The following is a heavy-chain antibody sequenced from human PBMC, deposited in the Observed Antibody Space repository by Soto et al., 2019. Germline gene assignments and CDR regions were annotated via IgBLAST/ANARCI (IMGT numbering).Heavy chain of an antibody. V-gene: IGHV5-10-1*01. D-gene: IGHD3-22*01. CDR1: GYSFTSYW. J-gene: IGHJ6*02. Sequence: GESLKISCKGSGYSFTSYWISWVRQMPGKGLEWMGRIDPSDSYTNYSPSFQGNDTISADKSISTAYLQWSSLKSSDSAMYYCARVAYDSNYVMDVWGQGTTVTVSS. CDR2: IDPSDSYT. CDR3: ARVAYDSNYVMDV.